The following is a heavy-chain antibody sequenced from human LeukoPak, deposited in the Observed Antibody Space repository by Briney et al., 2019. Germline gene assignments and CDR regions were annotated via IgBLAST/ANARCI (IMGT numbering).Heavy chain of an antibody. D-gene: IGHD6-19*01. V-gene: IGHV1-69*05. CDR2: IIPIFGTA. CDR1: GYTFTSYD. Sequence: SVKVSCKASGYTFTSYDINWVRQATGQGLKWMGRIIPIFGTANYAQKFQGRVTITTDESTSTAYMELSSLRSEDTAVYYCASAGGAVASWGWFDPWGQGTLVTVSS. CDR3: ASAGGAVASWGWFDP. J-gene: IGHJ5*02.